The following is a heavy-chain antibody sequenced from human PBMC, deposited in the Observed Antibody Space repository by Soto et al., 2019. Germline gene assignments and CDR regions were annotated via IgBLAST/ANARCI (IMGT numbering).Heavy chain of an antibody. D-gene: IGHD6-19*01. J-gene: IGHJ4*02. Sequence: GGSLRLSCAASGFTFSNYAMVWVRQAPGKGLEWVSGINTSGGYTYYADSVKGRFTISRDNSKNTLYVQMNSLRAEDTAVYYCAKAVAVAGRSPRYFDYWGQGTLVTVSS. CDR3: AKAVAVAGRSPRYFDY. CDR2: INTSGGYT. V-gene: IGHV3-23*01. CDR1: GFTFSNYA.